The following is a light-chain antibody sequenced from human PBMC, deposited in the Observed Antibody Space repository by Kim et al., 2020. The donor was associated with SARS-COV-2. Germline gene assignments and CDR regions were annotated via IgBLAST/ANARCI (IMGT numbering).Light chain of an antibody. J-gene: IGLJ3*02. Sequence: QSALTQPRSVSGSPGQSVIISCTGTSSDVGGYNSVSWYQQHPGKAPKLMIYDVTKRPSGVPDRFSGSKSGNTASLTISGLQAEDEADYYCCSFAGSYTWLFGGGTQLTVL. CDR1: SSDVGGYNS. CDR2: DVT. CDR3: CSFAGSYTWL. V-gene: IGLV2-11*01.